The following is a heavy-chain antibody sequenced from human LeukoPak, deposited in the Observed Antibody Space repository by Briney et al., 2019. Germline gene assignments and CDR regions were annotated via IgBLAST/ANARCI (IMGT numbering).Heavy chain of an antibody. Sequence: SETLSLTCTVSGGSISSYYWSWLRQPPGKGLEWIGYIYYSGSTNYNPSLKSRVTISVDTSKNQFPLKLSSVTAADTAVYYCARRDSSGWYLVWGQGTLVTVSS. CDR2: IYYSGST. CDR3: ARRDSSGWYLV. D-gene: IGHD6-19*01. V-gene: IGHV4-59*08. J-gene: IGHJ4*02. CDR1: GGSISSYY.